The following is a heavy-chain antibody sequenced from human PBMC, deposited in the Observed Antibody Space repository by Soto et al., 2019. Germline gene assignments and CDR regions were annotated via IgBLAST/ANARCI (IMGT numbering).Heavy chain of an antibody. CDR3: AKDLVAAARYYYDMDV. D-gene: IGHD6-13*01. Sequence: PGGSLRLSCAASGFTFSSYVMSWVRQAPGKGLEWVSAISGSGGSTYYADSVKGRFTISRDNSKNTLYLQMNSLRAEDTAVYYCAKDLVAAARYYYDMDVWGQGTTVTVSS. CDR1: GFTFSSYV. CDR2: ISGSGGST. J-gene: IGHJ6*02. V-gene: IGHV3-23*01.